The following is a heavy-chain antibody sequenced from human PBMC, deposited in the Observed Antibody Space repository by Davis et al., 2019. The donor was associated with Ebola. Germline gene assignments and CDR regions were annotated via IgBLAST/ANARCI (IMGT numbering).Heavy chain of an antibody. CDR1: GFTFSNAW. Sequence: LKISCAASGFTFSNAWMNWVRQAPGKGLEWVGFIRSKAYGGTTEYAASVKGRFTISRDDSKSIAYLQMNSLKTEDTAVYYCTRGGGSYLVWGQGTLVTVSS. D-gene: IGHD1-26*01. V-gene: IGHV3-49*04. CDR2: IRSKAYGGTT. J-gene: IGHJ4*02. CDR3: TRGGGSYLV.